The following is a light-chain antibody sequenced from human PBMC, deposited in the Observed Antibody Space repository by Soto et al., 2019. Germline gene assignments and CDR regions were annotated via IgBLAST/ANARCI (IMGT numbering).Light chain of an antibody. CDR3: AAWDYNLNGPL. Sequence: SALTQPPSLSGTPGQRVTISCSGSNSNIGRYSVNWYQHFPGTAPKILIYSDDERPSGVPDRFSGSKSGTSASLAISGLQSEDEAEYYCAAWDYNLNGPLFVGGSLLTVL. CDR1: NSNIGRYS. CDR2: SDD. J-gene: IGLJ3*02. V-gene: IGLV1-44*01.